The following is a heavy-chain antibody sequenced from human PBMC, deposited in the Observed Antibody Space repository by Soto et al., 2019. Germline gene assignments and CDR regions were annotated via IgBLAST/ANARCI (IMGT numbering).Heavy chain of an antibody. V-gene: IGHV4-4*02. CDR3: ARTGIYSSSWYYYYYMGV. D-gene: IGHD6-13*01. Sequence: QVQLQESGPGLVKPSGTLSLTCAVSSGSISSSNWWSWVRQPPGKGLEWIGGIYHSGNTNYNPSRKSRVTISVDKSQNQFSLKLGSVTAADTAVYYCARTGIYSSSWYYYYYMGVWGKGTKVTVSS. CDR1: SGSISSSNW. J-gene: IGHJ6*03. CDR2: IYHSGNT.